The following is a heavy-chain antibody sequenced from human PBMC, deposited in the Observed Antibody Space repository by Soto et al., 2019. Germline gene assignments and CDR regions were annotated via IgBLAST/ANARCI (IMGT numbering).Heavy chain of an antibody. CDR1: GYTFASYA. CDR2: ISAYNGNT. J-gene: IGHJ4*02. Sequence: QVQLVQSGAEVKKPGASVKVSCKASGYTFASYAISWMRQAPGQGLEWMGWISAYNGNTNYAQKLQGRVTMTTDTPTSTACIELRSLTSDDTAVYYCARDPPPPDYWGQGTLVTVSS. V-gene: IGHV1-18*01. CDR3: ARDPPPPDY.